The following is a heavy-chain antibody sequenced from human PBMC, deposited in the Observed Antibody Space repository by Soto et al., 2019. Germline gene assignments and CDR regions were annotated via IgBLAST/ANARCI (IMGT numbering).Heavy chain of an antibody. Sequence: PSETLSLTCTVSCGSISSYYWSWIRQPPGKGLEWIGYIYYSGSTNYNPSLKSRVTISVDTSKNQFSLKLSSVTAADTAVYYCARDVIAGQSYWGQGTLVTVSS. V-gene: IGHV4-59*12. J-gene: IGHJ4*02. CDR3: ARDVIAGQSY. CDR2: IYYSGST. D-gene: IGHD6-13*01. CDR1: CGSISSYY.